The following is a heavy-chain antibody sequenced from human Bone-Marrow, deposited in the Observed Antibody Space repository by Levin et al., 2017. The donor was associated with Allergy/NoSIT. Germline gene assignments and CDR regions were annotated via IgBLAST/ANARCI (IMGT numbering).Heavy chain of an antibody. V-gene: IGHV4-39*07. D-gene: IGHD4-17*01. Sequence: PSETLSLTCTVSGGPITNSRYYWTWIRQHPGKGLEWTGSIYHSGTTYYNPSLESRVTISLDPSKHQLSLQLTSVTAADTAVYYCAREPVTTNWFDSWGQGTLVAVSS. CDR2: IYHSGTT. J-gene: IGHJ5*01. CDR1: GGPITNSRYY. CDR3: AREPVTTNWFDS.